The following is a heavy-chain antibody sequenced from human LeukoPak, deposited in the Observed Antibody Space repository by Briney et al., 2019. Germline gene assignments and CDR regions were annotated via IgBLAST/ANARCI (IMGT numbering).Heavy chain of an antibody. CDR2: ISAYNGNT. CDR1: GYTFTSYG. V-gene: IGHV1-18*01. J-gene: IGHJ4*02. D-gene: IGHD2-2*01. CDR3: ARSNWDIVVVPAAITGAGFDY. Sequence: GASVKVSCKASGYTFTSYGISWVRQAPGQGLEWMGWISAYNGNTNYAQKLPGRVTMTRNTSISTAYMELSSLRSEDTAVYYCARSNWDIVVVPAAITGAGFDYWGQGTLVTVSS.